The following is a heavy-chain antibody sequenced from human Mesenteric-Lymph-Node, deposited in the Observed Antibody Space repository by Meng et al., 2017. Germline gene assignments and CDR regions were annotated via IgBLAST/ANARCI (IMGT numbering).Heavy chain of an antibody. CDR1: GFTFGDYA. CDR3: TTDYGTSFDY. V-gene: IGHV3-49*04. CDR2: IRSKAYGGTT. Sequence: GESLKISCTASGFTFGDYAMSWVRQAPGKGLEWVGFIRSKAYGGTTEYAASVKGRFTISRDDSKSIAYLQMNSLKTEDTAVYYCTTDYGTSFDYWGQGTLVT. D-gene: IGHD4-17*01. J-gene: IGHJ4*02.